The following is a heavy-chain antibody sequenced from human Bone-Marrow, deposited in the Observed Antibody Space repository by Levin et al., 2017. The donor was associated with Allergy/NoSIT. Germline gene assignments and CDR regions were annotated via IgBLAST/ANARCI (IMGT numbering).Heavy chain of an antibody. Sequence: SETLSLTCTVSSGSISSDKHYWSWIRQHPGKGLEWIGFISFSGNTNYNPSLKSRVTISRDTSKNQFSLKLSSVTAADTAVYYCAKSLGYWAFDIWGQGTMVTVSS. D-gene: IGHD2-15*01. CDR1: SGSISSDKHY. V-gene: IGHV4-31*03. J-gene: IGHJ3*02. CDR3: AKSLGYWAFDI. CDR2: ISFSGNT.